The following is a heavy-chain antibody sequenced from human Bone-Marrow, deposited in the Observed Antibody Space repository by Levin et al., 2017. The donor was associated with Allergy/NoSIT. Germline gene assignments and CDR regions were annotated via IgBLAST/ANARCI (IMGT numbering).Heavy chain of an antibody. J-gene: IGHJ4*02. CDR2: ISYDGSNK. V-gene: IGHV3-30*18. CDR3: AKVHYYDSSGYYFDY. D-gene: IGHD3-22*01. CDR1: GFTFSSYG. Sequence: SCAASGFTFSSYGMHWVRQAPGKGLEWVAVISYDGSNKYYADSVKGRFTISRDNSKNTLYLQMNSLRAEDTAVYYCAKVHYYDSSGYYFDYWGQGTLVTVSS.